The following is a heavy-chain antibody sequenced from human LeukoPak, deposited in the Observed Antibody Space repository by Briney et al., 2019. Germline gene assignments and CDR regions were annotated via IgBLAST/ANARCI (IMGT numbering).Heavy chain of an antibody. CDR3: ARGSIAPRPYYFDY. CDR2: IYHSGST. D-gene: IGHD2-21*01. V-gene: IGHV4-30-2*01. CDR1: GGSISSGGYS. J-gene: IGHJ4*02. Sequence: SETLSLTCAVSGGSISSGGYSWSWIRQPPGKGLEWIGYIYHSGSTYYNPSLKSRVTISVDRSKNQFSLKLSSVTAADTAVYYCARGSIAPRPYYFDYWGQGTLVTASS.